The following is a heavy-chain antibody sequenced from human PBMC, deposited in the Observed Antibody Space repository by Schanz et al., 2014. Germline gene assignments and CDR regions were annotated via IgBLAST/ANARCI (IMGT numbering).Heavy chain of an antibody. J-gene: IGHJ5*02. Sequence: QVQLVQSEAEVKKPGSSVKVSCKASGGTFSSYTISWVRQAPGQGLEWMGWINPSGGSTTYAQKFQGRVTITADKSTTTAYMELNSLNSDDTAVYYCATLDYADSVSWGQGTLVTVSS. V-gene: IGHV1-69*02. CDR2: INPSGGST. CDR3: ATLDYADSVS. CDR1: GGTFSSYT. D-gene: IGHD4-17*01.